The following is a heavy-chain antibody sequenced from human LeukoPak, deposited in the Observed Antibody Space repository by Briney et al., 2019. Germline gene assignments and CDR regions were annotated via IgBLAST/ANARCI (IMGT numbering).Heavy chain of an antibody. CDR1: GGSISSYY. Sequence: PSETLSLTCTVSGGSISSYYWSWVRQSPGKGLEWIGRIHITESTNYNPSLKSRVTLSQDTSKSQISLRLRSVTAADTAVYYCARDHIGLIPDYWGQGILVSVSS. V-gene: IGHV4-4*07. J-gene: IGHJ4*02. D-gene: IGHD3-10*01. CDR2: IHITEST. CDR3: ARDHIGLIPDY.